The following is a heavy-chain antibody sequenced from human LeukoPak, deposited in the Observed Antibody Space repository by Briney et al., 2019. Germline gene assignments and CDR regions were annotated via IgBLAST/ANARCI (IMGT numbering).Heavy chain of an antibody. Sequence: GGSLRLSCAASGFTFSSFDMHWVRHPTGQGLEWVSTIGTASDTYYPGSVEGRFTLSSDNAKNSLYLQMNSLTAGDTAVYYCARGPPRGKYYYMDVWGKGTTVTVSS. CDR1: GFTFSSFD. J-gene: IGHJ6*03. CDR3: ARGPPRGKYYYMDV. D-gene: IGHD1-1*01. V-gene: IGHV3-13*01. CDR2: IGTASDT.